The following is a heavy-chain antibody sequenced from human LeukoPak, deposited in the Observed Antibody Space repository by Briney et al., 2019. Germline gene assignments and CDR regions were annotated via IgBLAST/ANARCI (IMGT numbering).Heavy chain of an antibody. J-gene: IGHJ4*02. D-gene: IGHD3-10*01. CDR1: GFTFRNYV. Sequence: PGGSLRLSCAASGFTFRNYVIHWVRQAPGKGLEWVAVTSSDLNVKLYADSVKGRFTISRDNSRSTLYLQMNSLRPEDTSIYYCAREGYYGSGSPPSLYFDYWGRGTPVTVSS. CDR3: AREGYYGSGSPPSLYFDY. V-gene: IGHV3-30-3*01. CDR2: TSSDLNVK.